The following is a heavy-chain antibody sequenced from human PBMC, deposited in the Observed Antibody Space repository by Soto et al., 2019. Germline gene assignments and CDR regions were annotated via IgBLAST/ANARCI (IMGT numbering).Heavy chain of an antibody. Sequence: GGSLRLSCAASGFTFSSYGMHWVRQAPGKGLEWVAVIWYDGSNKYYADSVKGRFTISRDNSKNTLYLQMNSLRAEDTAVYYCAREGAAAVLCDYWGQGTLVTVSS. CDR1: GFTFSSYG. CDR3: AREGAAAVLCDY. D-gene: IGHD6-13*01. J-gene: IGHJ4*02. CDR2: IWYDGSNK. V-gene: IGHV3-33*01.